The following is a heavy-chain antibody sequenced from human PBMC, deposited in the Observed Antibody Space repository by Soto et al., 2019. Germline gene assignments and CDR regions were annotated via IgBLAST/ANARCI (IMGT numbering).Heavy chain of an antibody. J-gene: IGHJ4*02. V-gene: IGHV4-31*03. CDR3: ARFDGYCTNGVCYHFDY. CDR1: GGSISSGGYY. D-gene: IGHD2-8*01. Sequence: QVQLQESGPGLVKPSQTLSLTCTVSGGSISSGGYYWSWIRQHPGKGLEWIGYIYYSGSTYYNPSLKSRVTRSGDTSKNQYSLKLSSVTAADTAVYYCARFDGYCTNGVCYHFDYWGQGTLVTVAS. CDR2: IYYSGST.